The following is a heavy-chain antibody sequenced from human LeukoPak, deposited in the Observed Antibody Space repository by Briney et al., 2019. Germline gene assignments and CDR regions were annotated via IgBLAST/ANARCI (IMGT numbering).Heavy chain of an antibody. CDR3: GGESSSWKASWCDP. V-gene: IGHV4-34*01. J-gene: IGHJ5*02. CDR2: INHSGST. Sequence: SETLSLTCAVYGGSFSTYYWSWVRQPPGKGLEWVGEINHSGSTNYNPSLKGRVTILVVTSKNQFSLKLSSVAAADKAVYYCGGESSSWKASWCDPWGQGTLVTVSS. CDR1: GGSFSTYY. D-gene: IGHD6-13*01.